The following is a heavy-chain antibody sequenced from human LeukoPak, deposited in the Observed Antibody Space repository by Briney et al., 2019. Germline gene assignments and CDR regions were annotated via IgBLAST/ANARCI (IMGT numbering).Heavy chain of an antibody. V-gene: IGHV4-34*01. CDR2: INHSGST. CDR1: VGSFSGYY. CDR3: ARGYYGSGSHCCHMDV. Sequence: SETLSLTCAVYVGSFSGYYWSWIRQPPGKGLERIGEINHSGSTNYNSSLKSRDTISVDTSKNQFSLKLSSATAADTAVYYCARGYYGSGSHCCHMDVWGKGTTITVS. D-gene: IGHD3-10*01. J-gene: IGHJ6*03.